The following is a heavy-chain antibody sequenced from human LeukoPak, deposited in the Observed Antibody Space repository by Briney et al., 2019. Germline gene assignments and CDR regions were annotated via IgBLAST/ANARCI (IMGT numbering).Heavy chain of an antibody. V-gene: IGHV4-59*01. CDR3: ARLLDYDSSGDPDTFDI. D-gene: IGHD3-22*01. CDR2: VHYSGRT. CDR1: GGSISGDD. J-gene: IGHJ3*02. Sequence: PSETLSLTCTASGGSISGDDWSWIRQSPGKGLEWLGFVHYSGRTRYKPALQSRVTMSVDTSTNYFYLKLSSLTAADTAVYYCARLLDYDSSGDPDTFDIWGQGTVVTVSS.